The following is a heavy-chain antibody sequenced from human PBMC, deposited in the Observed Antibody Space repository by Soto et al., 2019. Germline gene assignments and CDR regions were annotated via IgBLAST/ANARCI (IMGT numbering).Heavy chain of an antibody. J-gene: IGHJ6*02. CDR2: ISYDGSNK. D-gene: IGHD2-8*01. CDR3: ARDLGYCTNGVCYTMYSSSFGYYYYGMDV. Sequence: QVQMVESGGGVVQPGRSLRLSCAASGFTFSSYAIHWVRQAPGKGLEWVAVISYDGSNKYYADSVKGRFTISRDNSKNTLYLQMNSLRDEDTAVYYCARDLGYCTNGVCYTMYSSSFGYYYYGMDVWGQGTTVTVSS. CDR1: GFTFSSYA. V-gene: IGHV3-30*14.